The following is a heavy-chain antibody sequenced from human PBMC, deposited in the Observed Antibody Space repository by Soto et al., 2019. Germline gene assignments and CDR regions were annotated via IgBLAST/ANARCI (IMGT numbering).Heavy chain of an antibody. CDR3: ARLQYCTNGVCYTPYAFDI. V-gene: IGHV1-2*04. CDR2: INPNSGGT. J-gene: IGHJ3*02. D-gene: IGHD2-8*01. CDR1: GYTFTSYG. Sequence: ASVKVSCEASGYTFTSYGISWVRQATGQGLEWMGWINPNSGGTNYAQKFQGWVTMTRDTSISTAYMELSRLRSDDTAVYYCARLQYCTNGVCYTPYAFDIWGQGTMVTVSS.